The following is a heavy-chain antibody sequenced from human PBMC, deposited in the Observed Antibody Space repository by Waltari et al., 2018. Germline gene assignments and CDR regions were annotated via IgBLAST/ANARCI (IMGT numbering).Heavy chain of an antibody. D-gene: IGHD1-26*01. CDR2: IDPSDSYT. Sequence: EVQLVQSGAEVKKPGESLRISCKGSGYSFTSYWISWVRQMPGKGLEWMGRIDPSDSYTNDSPSCQGHVTISADKSSSTAYLQWSSLKASDTAMYYCSRRVGATSSDAFDIWGQGTMVTVSS. V-gene: IGHV5-10-1*03. CDR1: GYSFTSYW. CDR3: SRRVGATSSDAFDI. J-gene: IGHJ3*02.